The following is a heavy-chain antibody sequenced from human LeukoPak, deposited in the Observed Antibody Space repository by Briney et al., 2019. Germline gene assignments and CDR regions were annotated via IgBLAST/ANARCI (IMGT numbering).Heavy chain of an antibody. V-gene: IGHV7-4-1*02. D-gene: IGHD4-17*01. CDR1: GYTLTSYG. J-gene: IGHJ4*02. CDR3: AREGPEDCGDYSKDY. Sequence: ASVKVSCKASGYTLTSYGMNWVRQAPGQGLEWMGWINTNTGSPTYSQGFTGRFVFSLDTSVSTAYLQISSLKAEDTAVYYCAREGPEDCGDYSKDYWGQGTLVTVSS. CDR2: INTNTGSP.